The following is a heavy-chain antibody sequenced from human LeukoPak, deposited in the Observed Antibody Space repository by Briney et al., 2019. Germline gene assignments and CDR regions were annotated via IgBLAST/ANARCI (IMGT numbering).Heavy chain of an antibody. CDR3: AKDPMCRRYCSGGSCSGWFDP. CDR2: IRYDGSNK. V-gene: IGHV3-30*02. D-gene: IGHD2-15*01. CDR1: GFTFSSYG. J-gene: IGHJ5*02. Sequence: GGSLRLSCAASGFTFSSYGMHWVRQAPGKGLEWVAFIRYDGSNKYYADSVKGRFTISRDNSKNTLYLQMNSLRAEDTAVYYCAKDPMCRRYCSGGSCSGWFDPWGQGTLVTVSS.